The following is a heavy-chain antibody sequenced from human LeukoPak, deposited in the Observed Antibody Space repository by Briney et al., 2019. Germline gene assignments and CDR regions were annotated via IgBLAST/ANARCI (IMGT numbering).Heavy chain of an antibody. J-gene: IGHJ4*02. V-gene: IGHV4-59*08. Sequence: PSETLSLTCTVSGGSISPYYWSWIRQSPGKGLEWIGHIYHSGSTNYNPSLKSRLTISVDTTKNQLSLKLSSVTAADTAVYYCAKHLAPSSGYLTLDYWGQGTLVTVSS. CDR1: GGSISPYY. D-gene: IGHD3-22*01. CDR2: IYHSGST. CDR3: AKHLAPSSGYLTLDY.